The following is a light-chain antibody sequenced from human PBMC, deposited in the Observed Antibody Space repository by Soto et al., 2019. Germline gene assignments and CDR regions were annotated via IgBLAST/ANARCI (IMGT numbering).Light chain of an antibody. J-gene: IGKJ1*01. Sequence: EIVLTQSPATLSVSPGERATLSCRASQSVSSYLAWYQQKAGQAPRLLIYGASTRATGIPARFSGSGSGTEFTLTISGLQSEDFAVYYCQQYSIWRTFGQGTKVDIK. V-gene: IGKV3-15*01. CDR3: QQYSIWRT. CDR1: QSVSSY. CDR2: GAS.